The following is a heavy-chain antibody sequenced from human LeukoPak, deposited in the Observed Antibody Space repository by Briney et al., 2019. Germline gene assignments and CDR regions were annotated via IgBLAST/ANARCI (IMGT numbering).Heavy chain of an antibody. CDR3: GRDFRDSLNY. CDR2: INPDSGGT. V-gene: IGHV1-2*02. Sequence: ASVKVSCKASGYTFTGYYMHWVRQAPGQGLEWMGWINPDSGGTNFAQKFQGRVTMTRDTSISTAYMELSRLRSDDTAVYYCGRDFRDSLNYWGQGTLVTVSS. CDR1: GYTFTGYY. J-gene: IGHJ4*02. D-gene: IGHD2-21*02.